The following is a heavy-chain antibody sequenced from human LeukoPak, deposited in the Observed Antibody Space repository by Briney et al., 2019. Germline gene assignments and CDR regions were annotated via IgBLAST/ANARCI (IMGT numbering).Heavy chain of an antibody. CDR3: ATVGESGSYSHDY. CDR2: FDPEDGET. CDR1: VYTLTELS. J-gene: IGHJ4*02. Sequence: GASVKVSCKVSVYTLTELSMHWVRQAREKGLEWMGGFDPEDGETIYAQKFQGRVTMTEDTSTDTAYMELSSLRSEDTAVYYCATVGESGSYSHDYWGQGTLVTVSS. D-gene: IGHD1-26*01. V-gene: IGHV1-24*01.